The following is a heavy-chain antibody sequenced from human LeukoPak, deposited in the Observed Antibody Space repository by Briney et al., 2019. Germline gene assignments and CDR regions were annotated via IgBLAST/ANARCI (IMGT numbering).Heavy chain of an antibody. CDR1: GGTFSSYA. CDR2: IIPIFGTA. J-gene: IGHJ6*03. D-gene: IGHD1-14*01. V-gene: IGHV1-69*13. Sequence: ASVKVSCKASGGTFSSYAISWVRQAPGQGLEWMGGIIPIFGTANYAQKFQGRVTITADESTSTAYMELSSLRSEDTAVYYCAGSFGTNYYYYYYMDVWGKGTTVTVSS. CDR3: AGSFGTNYYYYYYMDV.